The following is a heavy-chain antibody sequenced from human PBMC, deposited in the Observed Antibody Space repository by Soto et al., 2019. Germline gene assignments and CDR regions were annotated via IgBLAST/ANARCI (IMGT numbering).Heavy chain of an antibody. CDR3: TRGPPRVQWFDP. Sequence: LSETLSLTCTVSGDSISSGGYSWGWIRQAPGKGLEWIGYIYHSGLTYYNPSLKSRVTISVDRSMRQFSLKLTSLIAADTAVYYCTRGPPRVQWFDPWGLGTLVTVSS. CDR1: GDSISSGGYS. V-gene: IGHV4-30-2*01. CDR2: IYHSGLT. J-gene: IGHJ5*02.